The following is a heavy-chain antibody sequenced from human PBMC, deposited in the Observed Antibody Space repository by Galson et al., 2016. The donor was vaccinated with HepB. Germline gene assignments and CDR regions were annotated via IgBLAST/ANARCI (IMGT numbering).Heavy chain of an antibody. CDR3: ARAREPYIDVLTDSFYYGLDV. J-gene: IGHJ6*02. V-gene: IGHV1-69*04. CDR1: GDSFITYA. D-gene: IGHD3-9*01. Sequence: SVKVSCKASGDSFITYAIGWVRLAPGQGLEWMGSIVPILGKAKYAQTFQDRVTITADRSTGPAYMELSGLRSEDTAVYYCARAREPYIDVLTDSFYYGLDVWGHGTTVIVS. CDR2: IVPILGKA.